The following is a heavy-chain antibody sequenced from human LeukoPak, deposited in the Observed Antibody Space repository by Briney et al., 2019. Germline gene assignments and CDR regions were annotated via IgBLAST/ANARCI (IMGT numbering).Heavy chain of an antibody. J-gene: IGHJ4*02. V-gene: IGHV4-59*01. Sequence: SETLSLTCTVSGXSISSYFGSWIRQPPGKGLECIGYIHHTGITNYNPSLKSRVTISVDTAKNQFSLKLSSVTAADTAIYYCARYFCPNGLCSHFDYWGQGTLVTVPS. CDR2: IHHTGIT. CDR1: GXSISSYF. D-gene: IGHD2-8*01. CDR3: ARYFCPNGLCSHFDY.